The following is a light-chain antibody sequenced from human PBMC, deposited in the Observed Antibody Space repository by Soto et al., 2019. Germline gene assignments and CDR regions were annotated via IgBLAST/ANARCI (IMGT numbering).Light chain of an antibody. Sequence: DIVMTQSPLSLPVTPGEPASISCRSSQSLLHSNVYNYLDWYLQKPGQSPQLLIYLCSNRASGVPDRFSGSGSGTDFTLKISRVEAEDVGVYYCMQALQTPPTFGQGTKLEIK. CDR3: MQALQTPPT. V-gene: IGKV2-28*01. J-gene: IGKJ2*01. CDR1: QSLLHSNVYNY. CDR2: LCS.